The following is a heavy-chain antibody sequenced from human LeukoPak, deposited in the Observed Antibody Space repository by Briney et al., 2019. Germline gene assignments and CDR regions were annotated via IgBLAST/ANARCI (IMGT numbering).Heavy chain of an antibody. Sequence: PSETQSLTCAVYGGSFSGYYWSWIRQPPGKGLEWIGEINHSGSTNYNPSLKSRVTISVDTSKNQFSLKLSSVTAADTAVYYCARCFYGGKPDYWGQGTLVTVSS. CDR3: ARCFYGGKPDY. V-gene: IGHV4-34*01. D-gene: IGHD4-23*01. CDR2: INHSGST. CDR1: GGSFSGYY. J-gene: IGHJ4*02.